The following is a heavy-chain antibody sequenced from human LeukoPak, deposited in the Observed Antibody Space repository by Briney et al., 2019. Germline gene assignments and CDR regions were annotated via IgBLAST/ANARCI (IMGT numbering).Heavy chain of an antibody. CDR1: GFTFSSYS. V-gene: IGHV5-51*01. CDR2: IYPADSDT. J-gene: IGHJ4*02. D-gene: IGHD6-6*01. CDR3: ASQIYSSSSFDY. Sequence: GRSLRLSCAASGFTFSSYSMNWVRHAPGKGLEWVGIIYPADSDTRYSPSFQGHVSISADKSISTAYLQWSSLQASDTAMYYCASQIYSSSSFDYWGQGTLVTVSS.